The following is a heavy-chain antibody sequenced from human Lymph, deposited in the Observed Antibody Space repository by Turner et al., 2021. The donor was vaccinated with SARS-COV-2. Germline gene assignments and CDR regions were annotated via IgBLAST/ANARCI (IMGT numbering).Heavy chain of an antibody. V-gene: IGHV4-59*01. D-gene: IGHD2-2*01. CDR2: IFYSGST. CDR3: ARVVPAGWDYFDY. J-gene: IGHJ4*02. CDR1: GGSISSYY. Sequence: QVQLQESGPGLVNPSETLSLTCTVSGGSISSYYWSWIRQPPGKGLEWIGYIFYSGSTKYSPSLKSRVTISVDTSKNQFSLKLSSVTAADTAVYYCARVVPAGWDYFDYWGQGTLVTVSS.